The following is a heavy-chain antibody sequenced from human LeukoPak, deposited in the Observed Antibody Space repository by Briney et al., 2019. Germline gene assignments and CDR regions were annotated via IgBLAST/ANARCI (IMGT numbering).Heavy chain of an antibody. V-gene: IGHV1-46*01. CDR3: ARDLGRRDGYNYLYFDY. CDR1: GYTFTSYY. Sequence: ASVKVSCKASGYTFTSYYMHWVRQAPGQGLEWMGIINPSGGSTSYAQKFQGRVTMTRDMSTSTVYMELSSLRSEDTAVYYCARDLGRRDGYNYLYFDYWGREPWSPSPQ. CDR2: INPSGGST. D-gene: IGHD5-24*01. J-gene: IGHJ4*02.